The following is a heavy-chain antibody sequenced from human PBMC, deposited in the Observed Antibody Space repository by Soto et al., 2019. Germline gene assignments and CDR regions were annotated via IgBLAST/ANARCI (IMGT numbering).Heavy chain of an antibody. D-gene: IGHD2-21*02. CDR3: AKDPNRDCTFFDY. V-gene: IGHV3-23*01. CDR1: GFTFSSYA. CDR2: ISGSGGST. Sequence: EVQLLESGGGLVQPGGSLRLSCAASGFTFSSYAMSWVRQAPGKGLEWVSAISGSGGSTYYADSVKGRFTISRDNSENTLYLQMNSLRAEDTAVYYCAKDPNRDCTFFDYWGQGTLVTVSS. J-gene: IGHJ4*02.